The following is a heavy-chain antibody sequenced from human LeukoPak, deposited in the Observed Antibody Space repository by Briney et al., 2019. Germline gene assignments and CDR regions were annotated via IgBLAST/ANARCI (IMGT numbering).Heavy chain of an antibody. J-gene: IGHJ4*02. Sequence: GGSLRLSCAASGFIFNNYWMSWVRQAPGKGLEWVANIKQDGSEKYYVDSVKGRFTISRDKPKNSLYLQMNSLRAEDTAVYFCATVIPYPERGYFDYWGQGTLVTVSS. CDR3: ATVIPYPERGYFDY. V-gene: IGHV3-7*01. D-gene: IGHD1-1*01. CDR1: GFIFNNYW. CDR2: IKQDGSEK.